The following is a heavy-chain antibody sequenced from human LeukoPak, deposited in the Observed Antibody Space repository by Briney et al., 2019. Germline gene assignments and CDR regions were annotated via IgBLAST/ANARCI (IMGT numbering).Heavy chain of an antibody. J-gene: IGHJ6*02. CDR2: IYHSGST. CDR3: ARDFGTETITGYGMDV. CDR1: GGSISSSNW. V-gene: IGHV4-4*02. D-gene: IGHD5-12*01. Sequence: KPSETLSLTCAVSGGSISSSNWWSWVRQPPGKGLEWIGEIYHSGSTNYNPSLKSRVTISVDKSKNQFSLKLSSVTAADTAVYYCARDFGTETITGYGMDVWGQGTTVTVSS.